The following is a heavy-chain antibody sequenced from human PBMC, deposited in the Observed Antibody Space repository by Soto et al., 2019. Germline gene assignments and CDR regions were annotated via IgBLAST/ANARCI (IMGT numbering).Heavy chain of an antibody. CDR1: GFTFSSCD. Sequence: PGGSLRLSCAASGFTFSSCDMHWVRQATGKGLEWVSAIGTAGDTYYPGSVKGRFTISRENAKNSLYLQMNSLRAGDTAVYYCARFGGRITIFGVVNDYGMDVWGQGTTVTVSS. CDR3: ARFGGRITIFGVVNDYGMDV. V-gene: IGHV3-13*01. CDR2: IGTAGDT. J-gene: IGHJ6*02. D-gene: IGHD3-3*01.